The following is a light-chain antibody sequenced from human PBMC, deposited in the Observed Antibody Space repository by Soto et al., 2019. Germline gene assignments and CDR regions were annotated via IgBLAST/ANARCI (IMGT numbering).Light chain of an antibody. J-gene: IGKJ5*01. V-gene: IGKV1-33*01. CDR1: QDISNY. Sequence: DIRMTQSPSSLSASVGDRVTITCQASQDISNYLNWYQQKPGKAPKLLIYRASNLETGVPSRFSGSGAGTDFTFTISLLQPEDIATYYCQQYDNLPITFGQGTRLEIK. CDR2: RAS. CDR3: QQYDNLPIT.